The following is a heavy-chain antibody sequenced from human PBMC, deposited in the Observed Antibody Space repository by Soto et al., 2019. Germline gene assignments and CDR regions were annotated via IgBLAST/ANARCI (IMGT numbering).Heavy chain of an antibody. CDR2: ISAYNGNT. CDR3: ARGFLYSSGWLDWYFDL. J-gene: IGHJ2*01. D-gene: IGHD6-19*01. V-gene: IGHV1-18*01. CDR1: GYTFTSYG. Sequence: ASVKVSCKASGYTFTSYGISWVRQAPGQGLEWMGCISAYNGNTNYAQKLQGRVTMTTDTSTSTAYMELRSLRSDDTAVYYCARGFLYSSGWLDWYFDLWGRGTLVTVSS.